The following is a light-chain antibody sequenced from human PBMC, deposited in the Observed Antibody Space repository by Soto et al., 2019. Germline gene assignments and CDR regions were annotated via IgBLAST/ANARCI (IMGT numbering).Light chain of an antibody. CDR2: SNN. Sequence: QSALTQPPSASGTPGQRVTISCSGSSSDIGRNTVNWYRQLPGTAPKLLIYSNNQRPSGVPDRFSGSKSGTSASLAISGLQSEDEADYYCAAWDDSLNGRVFGTGTKVTVL. CDR1: SSDIGRNT. V-gene: IGLV1-44*01. J-gene: IGLJ1*01. CDR3: AAWDDSLNGRV.